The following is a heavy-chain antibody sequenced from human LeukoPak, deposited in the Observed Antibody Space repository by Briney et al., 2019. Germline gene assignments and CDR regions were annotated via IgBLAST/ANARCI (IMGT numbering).Heavy chain of an antibody. D-gene: IGHD7-27*01. V-gene: IGHV1-46*01. CDR1: GYTFTGYY. Sequence: ASVKVSCKASGYTFTGYYMHWVRQAPGQGLEWMGIINPTGGITRYSQRFQGRVTMTRDTSTSTVYMELSSLRSEDTAVYYCARSQLTGAFDYWGQGTLVTVSS. CDR3: ARSQLTGAFDY. CDR2: INPTGGIT. J-gene: IGHJ4*02.